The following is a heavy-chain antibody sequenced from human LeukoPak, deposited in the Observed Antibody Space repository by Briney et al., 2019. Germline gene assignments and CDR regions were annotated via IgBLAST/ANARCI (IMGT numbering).Heavy chain of an antibody. CDR3: AKQSPYGGRFGVDDD. CDR2: INTNSGSI. D-gene: IGHD1-26*01. V-gene: IGHV3-23*01. J-gene: IGHJ4*02. CDR1: GGSFSGYY. Sequence: ETLSLTCAVYGGSFSGYYWSWVRQAPGKGPEWVSAINTNSGSIYYTDSVKGRFTTSRDNSRNTLYLQMNDLRPEDTAVYSCAKQSPYGGRFGVDDDWGRGTLVTVSS.